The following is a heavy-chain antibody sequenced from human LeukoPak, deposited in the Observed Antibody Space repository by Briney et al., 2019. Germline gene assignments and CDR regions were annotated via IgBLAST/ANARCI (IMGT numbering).Heavy chain of an antibody. CDR3: ARDPSDPDFWSGPFYGMDV. Sequence: PGGSLRLSCAASGFTFSSYAMSWVRQVPGKGLEWVSVISGSGDNTYYADSVKGRFTISRDNSKNTLYLQMNSLRAEDTAVYYCARDPSDPDFWSGPFYGMDVWGQGTTVTVSS. CDR2: ISGSGDNT. J-gene: IGHJ6*02. V-gene: IGHV3-23*01. D-gene: IGHD3-3*01. CDR1: GFTFSSYA.